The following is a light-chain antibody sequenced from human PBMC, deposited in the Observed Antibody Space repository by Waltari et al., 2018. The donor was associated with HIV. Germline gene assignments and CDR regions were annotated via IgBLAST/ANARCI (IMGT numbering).Light chain of an antibody. J-gene: IGLJ2*01. CDR3: ATWDDSLSGVL. CDR1: RSTLGSNN. CDR2: RNN. V-gene: IGLV1-47*01. Sequence: QSVLTQPPSASGTPGQRVTLFCSGSRSTLGSNNASWYQHLPEMAPKLLIYRNNERPSGVPDRFAGSKSGTSASLAISGLRSEDEADYYCATWDDSLSGVLFGGGTKLTVL.